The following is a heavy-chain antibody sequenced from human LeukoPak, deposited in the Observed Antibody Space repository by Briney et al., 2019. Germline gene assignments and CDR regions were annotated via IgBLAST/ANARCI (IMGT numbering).Heavy chain of an antibody. CDR2: IYYSGST. D-gene: IGHD5-18*01. CDR1: GGSISSYY. J-gene: IGHJ3*02. Sequence: SETLSLTCTVSGGSISSYYWSWIRQPPGKGLERIGYIYYSGSTNYNPSLKSRVTISVDTSKNQFSLKLSSVTAADTAVYFCARDTLTYTYGRGAFDIWGQGTMVTVSS. CDR3: ARDTLTYTYGRGAFDI. V-gene: IGHV4-59*01.